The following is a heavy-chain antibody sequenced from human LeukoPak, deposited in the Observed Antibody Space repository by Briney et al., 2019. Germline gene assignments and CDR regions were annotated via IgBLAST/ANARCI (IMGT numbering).Heavy chain of an antibody. D-gene: IGHD6-6*01. CDR2: IIPILGIA. CDR1: GYTFTSYA. J-gene: IGHJ4*02. CDR3: ARDVSIAARPSVTGFDY. Sequence: SVKVSCKASGYTFTSYAISWVRQAPGQGLEWMGRIIPILGIANYAQKFQGRVTITADKSTSTAYMELSSLRSEDTAVYYCARDVSIAARPSVTGFDYWGQGTLVTVSS. V-gene: IGHV1-69*04.